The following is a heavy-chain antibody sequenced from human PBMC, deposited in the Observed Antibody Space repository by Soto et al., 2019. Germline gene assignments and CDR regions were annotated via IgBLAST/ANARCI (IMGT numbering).Heavy chain of an antibody. D-gene: IGHD3-10*01. CDR2: ISYDGSNK. V-gene: IGHV3-30*03. Sequence: QVQLVESGGGVVQPGRALRLSCEASGFTFSSYGMHWVRQAPGKGLEWVAVISYDGSNKYYADSVKGRFNISRDNANNTLYLQMNSLRAEDTAVYYWAGEYGAGKSFDIWGQGTMVAF. CDR1: GFTFSSYG. J-gene: IGHJ3*02. CDR3: AGEYGAGKSFDI.